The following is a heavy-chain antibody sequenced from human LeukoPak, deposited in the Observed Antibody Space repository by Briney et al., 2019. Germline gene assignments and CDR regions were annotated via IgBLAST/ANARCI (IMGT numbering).Heavy chain of an antibody. D-gene: IGHD6-19*01. CDR1: GYTFDNYG. CDR3: ARAHGYNSGWSHFDY. J-gene: IGHJ4*02. Sequence: ASVKVSCKASGYTFDNYGISWMRQAPGQGLEWMGWINTYNGNTKYAQKFQGRVTMTTDTSTSTAYMELRSLRSDDTAVYYCARAHGYNSGWSHFDYWGQGTLVTVSS. V-gene: IGHV1-18*01. CDR2: INTYNGNT.